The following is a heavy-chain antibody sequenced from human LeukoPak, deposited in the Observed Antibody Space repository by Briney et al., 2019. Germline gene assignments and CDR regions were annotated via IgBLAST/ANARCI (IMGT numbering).Heavy chain of an antibody. Sequence: SETLSLTCAVYGGPFGVYYWSWVRQPPGKGLEWIGEINHSGSTNYNPSLKSRVTISVDTSKNHFSLKLSSVTAADTAVYYCAGPGAGDLDYWGQRTLVTVSS. J-gene: IGHJ4*02. V-gene: IGHV4-34*01. CDR1: GGPFGVYY. CDR2: INHSGST. D-gene: IGHD3-10*01. CDR3: AGPGAGDLDY.